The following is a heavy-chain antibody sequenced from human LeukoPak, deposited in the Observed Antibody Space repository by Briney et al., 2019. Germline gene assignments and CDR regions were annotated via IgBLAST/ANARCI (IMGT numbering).Heavy chain of an antibody. Sequence: ASVKVSCKASGGTFSSYAISWVRQAPGQGLEWMGGIIPIFGTANYAQKFQGRVTITADESTSTAYMELSSLRSEDTAVYYCASTTAMGLYYYYMDVWGKGTTVTVSS. V-gene: IGHV1-69*13. J-gene: IGHJ6*03. CDR1: GGTFSSYA. CDR2: IIPIFGTA. D-gene: IGHD5-18*01. CDR3: ASTTAMGLYYYYMDV.